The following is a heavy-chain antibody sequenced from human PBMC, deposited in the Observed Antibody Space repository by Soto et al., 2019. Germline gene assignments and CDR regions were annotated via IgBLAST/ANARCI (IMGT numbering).Heavy chain of an antibody. CDR2: ITGSGRII. V-gene: IGHV3-48*03. Sequence: VQLAESGGGLVQPGGSLRLSCAASGFTFSSYEINWVRQAPGKGLEWVSYITGSGRIIYYADSVKGRFTVSRDNAKNSVYLQMNSLRAEDTAVYYCARPRGIRDAFDIWGQGTVVTVSS. J-gene: IGHJ3*02. CDR1: GFTFSSYE. CDR3: ARPRGIRDAFDI. D-gene: IGHD6-13*01.